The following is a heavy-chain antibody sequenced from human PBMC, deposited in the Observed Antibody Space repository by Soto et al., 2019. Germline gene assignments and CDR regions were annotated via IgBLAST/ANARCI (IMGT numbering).Heavy chain of an antibody. J-gene: IGHJ5*02. D-gene: IGHD4-4*01. CDR1: GFTFSDSW. Sequence: LRLSCTASGFTFSDSWMTWVRQAPGKGLEWVARIKPDESEKKYADSVKGRFSISRDNAKNSMYLQMDSLRGEDTAVYYCVRGGSNYASWGQGTLVTVSS. V-gene: IGHV3-7*01. CDR3: VRGGSNYAS. CDR2: IKPDESEK.